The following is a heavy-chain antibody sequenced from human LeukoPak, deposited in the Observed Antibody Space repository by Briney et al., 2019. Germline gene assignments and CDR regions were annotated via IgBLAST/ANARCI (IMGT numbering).Heavy chain of an antibody. Sequence: SETLSPTCTVSGGSISSYSWSWIRQPAGKGLEWIGRIYTSGSTNYNPSLKSRVTMSVDTSKNQFSLKLSSVTAADTAEYYCARVGSGYPSDAFDIWGQGTMVTVSS. CDR3: ARVGSGYPSDAFDI. J-gene: IGHJ3*02. D-gene: IGHD3-22*01. V-gene: IGHV4-4*07. CDR1: GGSISSYS. CDR2: IYTSGST.